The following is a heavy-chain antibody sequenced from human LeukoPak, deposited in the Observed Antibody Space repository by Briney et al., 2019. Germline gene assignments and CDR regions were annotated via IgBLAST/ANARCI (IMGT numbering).Heavy chain of an antibody. CDR2: ISTSNSYI. CDR1: GFTFSSYS. Sequence: GGSLRLSCAAPGFTFSSYSMNWVRQAPGKGLEWVSSISTSNSYIYYTDSVKGRFTISRDNAKNSLYLQMNSLRAEDTAVYYCARGGTDYGDSDYWGQGTLVTVSS. D-gene: IGHD4-17*01. J-gene: IGHJ4*02. CDR3: ARGGTDYGDSDY. V-gene: IGHV3-21*01.